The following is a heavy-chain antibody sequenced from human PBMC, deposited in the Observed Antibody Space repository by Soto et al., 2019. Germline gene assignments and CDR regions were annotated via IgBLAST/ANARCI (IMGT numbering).Heavy chain of an antibody. CDR3: AKIRYCGGDCYDAPILDY. J-gene: IGHJ4*02. Sequence: GGSLRLSCAASGFTFSSYAMSWVRQAPGKGLEWVSAISGSGGSTYYADSVKGRFTISRDNSKNTLYLQMNSLRAEDTAVYYCAKIRYCGGDCYDAPILDYWGQGTLVTVSS. V-gene: IGHV3-23*01. D-gene: IGHD2-21*02. CDR1: GFTFSSYA. CDR2: ISGSGGST.